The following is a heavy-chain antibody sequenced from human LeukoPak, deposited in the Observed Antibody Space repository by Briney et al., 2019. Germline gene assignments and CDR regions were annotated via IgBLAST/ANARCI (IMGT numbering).Heavy chain of an antibody. D-gene: IGHD5-18*01. CDR1: GFKFDDYA. CDR3: AKGGEYTYGLDY. CDR2: ISWNSGNI. V-gene: IGHV3-9*03. J-gene: IGHJ4*02. Sequence: GGSLRLSCAASGFKFDDYAMHWVRQAPGKGLEWVSGISWNSGNIGYADSVKGRFTISRDNAKNSLYLQMNSLRAEDMALYYCAKGGEYTYGLDYWGQGTLVTVSS.